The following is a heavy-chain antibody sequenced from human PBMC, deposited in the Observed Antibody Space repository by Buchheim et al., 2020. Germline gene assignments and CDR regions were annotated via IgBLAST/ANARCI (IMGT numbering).Heavy chain of an antibody. Sequence: QVQLVESGGGVVQPGRSLRLSCAASGFTFSSYAMHWVRQAPGKGLEWVAVISYDGSNKYYADSVKGRFTISRDNSKNTLYLQMNSLRAEDTAVYYCARSYSDILTGYYTFYYYGMDVWGQGTT. CDR3: ARSYSDILTGYYTFYYYGMDV. CDR2: ISYDGSNK. J-gene: IGHJ6*02. D-gene: IGHD3-9*01. CDR1: GFTFSSYA. V-gene: IGHV3-30-3*01.